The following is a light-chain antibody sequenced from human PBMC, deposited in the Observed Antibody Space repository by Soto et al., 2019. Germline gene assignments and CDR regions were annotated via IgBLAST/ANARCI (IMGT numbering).Light chain of an antibody. CDR1: QGISSY. V-gene: IGKV1-9*01. CDR2: AAS. Sequence: DIQLTQSPSFLSASVGDRVTITCRASQGISSYLAWFQQKPGKAPKVLIYAASILQGGVPSRFSGSGYGTDSTLPISRLQPEDSATYYCQEINSYPRTFLGETKGVIK. J-gene: IGKJ4*01. CDR3: QEINSYPRT.